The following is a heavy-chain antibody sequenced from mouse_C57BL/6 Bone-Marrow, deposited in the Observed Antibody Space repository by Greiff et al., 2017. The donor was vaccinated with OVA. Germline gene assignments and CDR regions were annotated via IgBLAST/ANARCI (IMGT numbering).Heavy chain of an antibody. J-gene: IGHJ3*01. V-gene: IGHV1-55*01. D-gene: IGHD2-4*01. CDR3: ATRFYYDYPAWFAY. CDR1: GYTFTSYW. CDR2: IYPGSGST. Sequence: VQLQQPGAELVKPGASVKMSCKASGYTFTSYWITWVKQRPGQGLEWIGDIYPGSGSTNYNEKFKSKATLTVDTSSSTAYMQLSSLTSEDSAVYYCATRFYYDYPAWFAYWGQGTLVTVSA.